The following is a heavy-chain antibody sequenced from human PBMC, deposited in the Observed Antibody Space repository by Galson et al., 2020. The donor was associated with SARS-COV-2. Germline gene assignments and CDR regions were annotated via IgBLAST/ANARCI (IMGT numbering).Heavy chain of an antibody. D-gene: IGHD3-16*02. CDR2: IYYSGST. J-gene: IGHJ3*02. CDR1: GVSISSGGYY. CDR3: ARDRLITIGGVIVIGAFDI. Sequence: ASETLSLTCTVSGVSISSGGYYWSWIRQHPGKGLEWIGYIYYSGSTYYNPSLKSRVTISVDTSKNQFSLKLSSVTAADTAVYYCARDRLITIGGVIVIGAFDIWGQGTMVTVSS. V-gene: IGHV4-31*03.